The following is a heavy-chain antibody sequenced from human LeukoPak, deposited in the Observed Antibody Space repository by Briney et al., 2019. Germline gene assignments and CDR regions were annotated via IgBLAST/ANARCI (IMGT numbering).Heavy chain of an antibody. V-gene: IGHV4-34*01. J-gene: IGHJ4*02. CDR1: GVSFSDYS. CDR2: INHSGYT. Sequence: PSETLSLTCAVSGVSFSDYSCDWGRKTPVTGMEWIGEINHSGYTNDSPSLKSRVTLSIDASRKQFSLNLRSVTVADACTYSCTRITTGRDYWGQGTLVTVSS. CDR3: TRITTGRDY. D-gene: IGHD3-22*01.